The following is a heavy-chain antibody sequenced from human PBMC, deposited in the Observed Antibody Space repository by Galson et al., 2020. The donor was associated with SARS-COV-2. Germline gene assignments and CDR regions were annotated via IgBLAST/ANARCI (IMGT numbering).Heavy chain of an antibody. CDR3: ARDQESSGWSMRGDY. D-gene: IGHD6-19*01. CDR1: GGTFSSYA. V-gene: IGHV1-69*13. CDR2: IIPIFGTA. Sequence: SVKVSCKASGGTFSSYAISWVRQAPGQGLEWMGGIIPIFGTANYAQKFQGRVTITADESTSTAYMELSSLRSEDTAVYYCARDQESSGWSMRGDYWGQGTLVTVSS. J-gene: IGHJ4*02.